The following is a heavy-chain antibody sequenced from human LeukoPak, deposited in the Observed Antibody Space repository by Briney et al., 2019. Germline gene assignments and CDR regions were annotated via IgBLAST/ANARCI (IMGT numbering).Heavy chain of an antibody. CDR2: ISSSSSTI. Sequence: GGSLRLSCAASGFTFSSYSMNWVRQAPGKGLEWVSYISSSSSTIYYADSVKGRFTISRDNAKNSQYLQMNSLRAEDTAVYYCARGPYDFWSGYYNYYYYGMDVWGQGTTVTVSS. CDR3: ARGPYDFWSGYYNYYYYGMDV. D-gene: IGHD3-3*01. CDR1: GFTFSSYS. V-gene: IGHV3-48*01. J-gene: IGHJ6*02.